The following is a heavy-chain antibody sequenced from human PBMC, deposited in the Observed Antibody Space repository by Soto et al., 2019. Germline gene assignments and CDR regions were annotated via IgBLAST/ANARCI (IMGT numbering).Heavy chain of an antibody. D-gene: IGHD2-2*01. J-gene: IGHJ4*02. CDR2: IYYSGST. V-gene: IGHV4-30-4*01. Sequence: SQTLSLTCTVWGGCISSGDYYWSCIRQPQWQGLELIGYIYYSGSTYYNPDLKSRVTISVHTSKNQVSLKLSSVTAADTAVYYCARQRSQYCSSTSCYTSARGAFYCGQGTLVTVSS. CDR3: ARQRSQYCSSTSCYTSARGAFY. CDR1: GGCISSGDYY.